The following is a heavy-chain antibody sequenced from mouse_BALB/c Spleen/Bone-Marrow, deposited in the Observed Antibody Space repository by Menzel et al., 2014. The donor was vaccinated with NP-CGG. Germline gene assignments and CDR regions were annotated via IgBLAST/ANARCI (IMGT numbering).Heavy chain of an antibody. CDR1: GYTFTEYI. D-gene: IGHD1-1*01. Sequence: QVHVKQPGAELVKPGASVKLSCKASGYTFTEYIIHWVKQRSGQGLEWIGWFYPGSGSIKYNEKFKDKATLTADKSSSTVYMELSRLTSEDSAVYFCARHEDYGSSYYYAMDYRGQGTSVTVSS. J-gene: IGHJ4*01. CDR3: ARHEDYGSSYYYAMDY. V-gene: IGHV1-62-2*01. CDR2: FYPGSGSI.